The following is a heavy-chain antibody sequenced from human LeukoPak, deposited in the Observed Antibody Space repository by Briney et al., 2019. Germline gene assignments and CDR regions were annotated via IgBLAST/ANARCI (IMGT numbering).Heavy chain of an antibody. CDR2: INPNSGGT. CDR3: ARDRYYYDSSGYYLDY. J-gene: IGHJ4*02. CDR1: GYTFTGYY. Sequence: RASVKVSCKASGYTFTGYYMHWVRQAPGQGLEWMGWINPNSGGTNYAQKFQGRVTMTRDTSISTAYMELRSLRSDDTAVYYCARDRYYYDSSGYYLDYWGQGTLVTVSS. D-gene: IGHD3-22*01. V-gene: IGHV1-2*02.